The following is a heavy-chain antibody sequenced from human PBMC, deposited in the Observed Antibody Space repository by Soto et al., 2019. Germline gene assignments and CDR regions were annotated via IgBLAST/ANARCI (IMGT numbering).Heavy chain of an antibody. V-gene: IGHV3-7*01. CDR2: IKQDGSEE. CDR1: GFTYSNYW. D-gene: IGHD3-10*01. J-gene: IGHJ6*03. Sequence: GGALRLPCTASGFTYSNYWMSWVRPAPGTGLEWVANIKQDGSEENYVVPVKGRFTISRDNARNSLYLHMSSLRAEDTAVYYCAREGVIPDYYYYYFYMDVWGKGSTVTVSS. CDR3: AREGVIPDYYYYYFYMDV.